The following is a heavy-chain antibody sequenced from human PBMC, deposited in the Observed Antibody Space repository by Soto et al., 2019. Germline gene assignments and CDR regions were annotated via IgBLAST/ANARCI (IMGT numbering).Heavy chain of an antibody. CDR1: GGSISSYY. CDR3: ARADWNDGGWFDP. J-gene: IGHJ5*02. CDR2: IYYSGST. D-gene: IGHD1-1*01. V-gene: IGHV4-59*01. Sequence: QVQLQESGPGLVKPSETLSLTCTVSGGSISSYYWSWIRQLPGKGLEWIGYIYYSGSTNYNPSLKSRVTISVDTSKNQFSLKLSSVTAADTAVYYCARADWNDGGWFDPWGQGTLVTVSS.